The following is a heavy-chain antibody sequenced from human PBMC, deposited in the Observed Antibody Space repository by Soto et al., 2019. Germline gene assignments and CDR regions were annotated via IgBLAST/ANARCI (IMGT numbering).Heavy chain of an antibody. V-gene: IGHV4-59*01. CDR3: ARDRGSGSYHRFDY. Sequence: WETLSLTCTVSGGSISSYYWSWIRQPPGKGLEWIGYIYYSGSTNYNPSLKSRVTISVDTSKNQFSLKLSSVTAADTAVYYCARDRGSGSYHRFDYWGQGTLVTVSS. J-gene: IGHJ4*02. CDR1: GGSISSYY. CDR2: IYYSGST. D-gene: IGHD1-26*01.